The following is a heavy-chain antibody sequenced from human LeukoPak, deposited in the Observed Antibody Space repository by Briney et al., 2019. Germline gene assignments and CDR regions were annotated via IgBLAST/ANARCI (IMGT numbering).Heavy chain of an antibody. CDR3: ATGLNCSSTSCYGTYYYYGMDV. CDR1: GYTLTELS. D-gene: IGHD2-2*01. CDR2: FDPEDGET. Sequence: GASVTVSCKVSGYTLTELSMHWVRQAPGKGLEWMEGFDPEDGETIYAQKFQGRVTMTEDTSTDTAYMELSSLRSEDTAVYYCATGLNCSSTSCYGTYYYYGMDVWGQGTTVTVSS. J-gene: IGHJ6*02. V-gene: IGHV1-24*01.